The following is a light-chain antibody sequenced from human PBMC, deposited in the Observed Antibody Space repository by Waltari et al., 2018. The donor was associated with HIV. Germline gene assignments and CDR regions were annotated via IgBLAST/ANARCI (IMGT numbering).Light chain of an antibody. Sequence: DLPVTPAPFLLFAFVGDRVHITCRASQGISSYLAWYQQEPGKAPKLLIYAASTLQSGVPSRFSGGGSGTEFTLTISSLQPEDFATYYCQQLNSYPPAFGQGTKLEIK. J-gene: IGKJ2*01. CDR1: QGISSY. CDR2: AAS. V-gene: IGKV1-9*01. CDR3: QQLNSYPPA.